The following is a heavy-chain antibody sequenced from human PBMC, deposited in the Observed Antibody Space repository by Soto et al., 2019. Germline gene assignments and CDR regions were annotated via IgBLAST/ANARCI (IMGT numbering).Heavy chain of an antibody. CDR2: IYYSGST. J-gene: IGHJ5*02. CDR1: GGSISSGDYY. CDR3: ARGVVVVGGFDP. D-gene: IGHD2-15*01. Sequence: PSETLSLTCTVSGGSISSGDYYWSWIRQPPGKGLEWIGYIYYSGSTYYNPSLKSRVTISVATSKNQFSLKLSSVTAADTAVYYCARGVVVVGGFDPWGQGTLVTVSS. V-gene: IGHV4-30-4*01.